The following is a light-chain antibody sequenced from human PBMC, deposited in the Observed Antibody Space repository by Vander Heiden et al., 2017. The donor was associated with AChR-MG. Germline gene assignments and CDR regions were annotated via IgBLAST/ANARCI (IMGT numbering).Light chain of an antibody. J-gene: IGKJ2*01. V-gene: IGKV2-28*01. CDR2: LGS. Sequence: DIVITPSPLPLPVIPCEVASISCRSSQSRMQRNGNNYLNWYLQKPGQSPQLLIYLGSTRASGVPDRFSGSGSGTDFTLKISTVEAEDVGVYYCRQALQIPITFGQRTKLDIK. CDR3: RQALQIPIT. CDR1: QSRMQRNGNNY.